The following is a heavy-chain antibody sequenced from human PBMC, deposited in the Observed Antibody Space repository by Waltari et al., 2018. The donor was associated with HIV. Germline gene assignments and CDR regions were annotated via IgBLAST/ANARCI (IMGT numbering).Heavy chain of an antibody. CDR3: ANLDSGQAGG. D-gene: IGHD3-16*01. Sequence: QVQLVESGGGVVQPGRSLRLSCAASGFTFSSYGMHWVRQGPVKGLECVAGRSAYDGNNKDYADSVKGRLTISRDNSKSTLYLQMNSLRAEDTAVYYCANLDSGQAGGWGQGTLVTVSS. V-gene: IGHV3-30*18. CDR1: GFTFSSYG. J-gene: IGHJ4*02. CDR2: RSAYDGNNK.